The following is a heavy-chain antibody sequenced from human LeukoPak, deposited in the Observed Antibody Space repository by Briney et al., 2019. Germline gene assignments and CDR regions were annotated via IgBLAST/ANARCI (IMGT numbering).Heavy chain of an antibody. Sequence: SETLSLTCTVPGGSISSYFWSWIRQPPGKGLEWIGYIYYSGNTNYNPSLKSRVTISVDTSKNQFSLKLSSVTAADTAVYYCARLIAARPDVYAFDTWGQGTMVTVSS. CDR3: ARLIAARPDVYAFDT. CDR1: GGSISSYF. D-gene: IGHD6-6*01. V-gene: IGHV4-59*01. J-gene: IGHJ3*02. CDR2: IYYSGNT.